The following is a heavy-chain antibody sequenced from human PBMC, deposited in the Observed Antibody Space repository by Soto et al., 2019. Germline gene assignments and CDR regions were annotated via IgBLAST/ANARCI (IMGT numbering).Heavy chain of an antibody. V-gene: IGHV3-23*01. CDR2: FSGSGSST. CDR1: GFTFSSYA. D-gene: IGHD6-13*01. CDR3: AKGTSSWPYFYDY. J-gene: IGHJ4*02. Sequence: EVQLLESGGGLVQPGGSLRLSCAASGFTFSSYAMTWVRQAPGKGLEWVSSFSGSGSSTYYADSVKGRFTISRDNSKNTLYLQMNSLRAEDTAVYSCAKGTSSWPYFYDYWGQGTLVTVSS.